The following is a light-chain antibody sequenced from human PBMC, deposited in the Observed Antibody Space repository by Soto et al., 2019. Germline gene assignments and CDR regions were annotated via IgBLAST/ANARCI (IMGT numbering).Light chain of an antibody. CDR1: QNIYSN. J-gene: IGKJ4*02. CDR3: LQYHNLWA. CDR2: RAS. Sequence: IVMTQSPATLSVSPGERATLSCRASQNIYSNIAWYQQRPGQAPRLLIYRASTRAPGVPARFSGSGSGTEFTLTISSLQSEDFAVYSCLQYHNLWAFGRGTLVEIK. V-gene: IGKV3-15*01.